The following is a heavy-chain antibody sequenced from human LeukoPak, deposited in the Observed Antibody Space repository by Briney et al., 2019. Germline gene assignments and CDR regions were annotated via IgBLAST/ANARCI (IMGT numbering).Heavy chain of an antibody. Sequence: PGGSLRLSCAASGFTFDDYAMHWVRQAPGKGLEWVSGICWNSGSIGYADSVKGRFTISRDNAKNSLYLQMNSLRAEDTALYYCAKDKRSGYYGSGSYTDYWGQGTLVTVSS. J-gene: IGHJ4*02. D-gene: IGHD3-10*01. CDR2: ICWNSGSI. V-gene: IGHV3-9*01. CDR3: AKDKRSGYYGSGSYTDY. CDR1: GFTFDDYA.